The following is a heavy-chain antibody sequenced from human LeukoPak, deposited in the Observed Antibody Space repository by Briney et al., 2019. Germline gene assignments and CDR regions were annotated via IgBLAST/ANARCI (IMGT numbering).Heavy chain of an antibody. V-gene: IGHV3-23*01. D-gene: IGHD6-13*01. J-gene: IGHJ1*01. Sequence: GGSLRLSCAASGFAFSSYAMSWVRQAPGKGLEWVSAISGSGGSTYYADSVKGRFTIFRDNSKNTLYLQMNSLRAEDTAVYYCAKEYSSSWYVYFQHWGQGTLVTVSS. CDR2: ISGSGGST. CDR1: GFAFSSYA. CDR3: AKEYSSSWYVYFQH.